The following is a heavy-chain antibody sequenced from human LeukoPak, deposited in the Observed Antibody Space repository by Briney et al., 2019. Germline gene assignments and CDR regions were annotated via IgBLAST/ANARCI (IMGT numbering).Heavy chain of an antibody. V-gene: IGHV1-2*02. CDR2: INPNSGGT. J-gene: IGHJ4*02. CDR1: GYTLTDYY. Sequence: GASVKVSCKASGYTLTDYYVHWVRQAPGQGLEWMGWINPNSGGTHYDQKFQGRVTVTRDTSINTTYMQFSSLRSDDTAAYYCARGYIAAAGIDYWGQGTLVTVSS. CDR3: ARGYIAAAGIDY. D-gene: IGHD6-13*01.